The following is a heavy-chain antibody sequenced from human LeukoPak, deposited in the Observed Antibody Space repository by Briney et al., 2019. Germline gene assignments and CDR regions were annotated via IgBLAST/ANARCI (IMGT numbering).Heavy chain of an antibody. CDR2: INDSGSP. D-gene: IGHD2-2*01. Sequence: SETLSLTCEVNGGSFNGYHWTRIRQSPGKGLEWIGEINDSGSPIYSPSLRSRLTISVDTSKNQFSVTLTSVTVADTAVYYCARGPHQHWPLGQFWGQGSLVTVSS. CDR1: GGSFNGYH. CDR3: ARGPHQHWPLGQF. J-gene: IGHJ4*02. V-gene: IGHV4-34*01.